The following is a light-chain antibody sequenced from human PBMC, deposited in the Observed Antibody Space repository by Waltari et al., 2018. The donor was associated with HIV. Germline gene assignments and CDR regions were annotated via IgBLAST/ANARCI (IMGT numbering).Light chain of an antibody. V-gene: IGLV1-44*01. CDR2: KSD. CDR1: RSNIGDNT. Sequence: QSVLTQPPSASGTPGQRVTISCSGGRSNIGDNTVNWYQHLPGTAPKLLIYKSDQRPSGVPDRFSCSKSDTSTSLAISGLQSEDEADYYCPTWDDSLNGRVFGGGTKLTVL. J-gene: IGLJ3*02. CDR3: PTWDDSLNGRV.